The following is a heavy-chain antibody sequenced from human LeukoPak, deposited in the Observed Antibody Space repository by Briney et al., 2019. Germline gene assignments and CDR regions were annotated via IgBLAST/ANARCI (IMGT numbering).Heavy chain of an antibody. J-gene: IGHJ4*02. CDR1: GGTFSSYA. CDR3: ARALGIVVVVVATLDC. V-gene: IGHV1-69*01. CDR2: IIPIFGTA. Sequence: SVTVSCKASGGTFSSYAISWVRQAPGQGLERMGGIIPIFGTANYAQKFQGRVTITADESTSTAYMELSSLRSEDTAVYYCARALGIVVVVVATLDCWGQGTLVTVSS. D-gene: IGHD2-15*01.